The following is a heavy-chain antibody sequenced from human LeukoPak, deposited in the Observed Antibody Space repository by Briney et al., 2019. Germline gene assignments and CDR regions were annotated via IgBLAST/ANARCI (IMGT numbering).Heavy chain of an antibody. CDR2: ISSSSSTI. CDR1: GFTFSSYS. D-gene: IGHD3-9*01. J-gene: IGHJ6*02. Sequence: GGSLRLSCAASGFTFSSYSMNWVRQAPGKGLEWVSYISSSSSTIYYADSVKGRFTISRDNAKNSLYLQMNSLRAEDTAVYYCARDYYDMLTTLYYYYGMDVWGQGTTVTVSS. V-gene: IGHV3-48*01. CDR3: ARDYYDMLTTLYYYYGMDV.